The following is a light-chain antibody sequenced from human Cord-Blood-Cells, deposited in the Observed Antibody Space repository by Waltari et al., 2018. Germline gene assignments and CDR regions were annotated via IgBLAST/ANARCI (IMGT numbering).Light chain of an antibody. Sequence: QSALTQPASVSGSPGQSIPISCTGTCSDVESYNLVSWYQQHPGKAPKLMIYEGSKRPSGVSNRFSGSKSGNTASLTISGLQAEDEADYYCCSYAGSSTWVFGGGTKLTVL. CDR3: CSYAGSSTWV. CDR1: CSDVESYNL. CDR2: EGS. V-gene: IGLV2-23*01. J-gene: IGLJ3*02.